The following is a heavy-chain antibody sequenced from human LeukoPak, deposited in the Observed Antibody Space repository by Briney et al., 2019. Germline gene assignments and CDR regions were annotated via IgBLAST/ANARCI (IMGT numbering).Heavy chain of an antibody. CDR2: IKQDGTEK. CDR1: GFTFSGYW. Sequence: GGSLRLSCAASGFTFSGYWMTWVRQAPGKGLEWVGNIKQDGTEKYYVDSVKGRFTISRDNAKTSLYVQMNRLRAEDTAIYYCARWEYTSGWYYIDSWGQGTLVTVSS. J-gene: IGHJ4*02. CDR3: ARWEYTSGWYYIDS. D-gene: IGHD6-19*01. V-gene: IGHV3-7*01.